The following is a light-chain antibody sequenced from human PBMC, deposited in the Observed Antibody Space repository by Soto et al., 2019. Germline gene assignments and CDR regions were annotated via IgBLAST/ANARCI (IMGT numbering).Light chain of an antibody. CDR2: KAS. CDR1: QTISSW. J-gene: IGKJ1*01. Sequence: DTQSTQSRSTLSASVGYRVTITCRASQTISSWLALYQQKPGKAPKLLIYKASTLKSGVPSRFSGSGSGTEFTLTISSLQTDDFATYYCQQYNSYSATVGQGTKVDLK. V-gene: IGKV1-5*03. CDR3: QQYNSYSAT.